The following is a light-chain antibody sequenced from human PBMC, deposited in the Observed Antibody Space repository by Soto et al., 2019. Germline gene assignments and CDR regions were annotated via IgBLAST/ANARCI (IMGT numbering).Light chain of an antibody. Sequence: EIVFTQSPLILSLCPVEIASLSCGASQSISSSFLAWYQQKPGQAPRLLIYGATSRATGIPDRFSGTGSETDFTLTISRLEPEDFAVYYCQQYDNSPITFGQGTRLEIK. CDR3: QQYDNSPIT. CDR2: GAT. CDR1: QSISSSF. V-gene: IGKV3-20*01. J-gene: IGKJ5*01.